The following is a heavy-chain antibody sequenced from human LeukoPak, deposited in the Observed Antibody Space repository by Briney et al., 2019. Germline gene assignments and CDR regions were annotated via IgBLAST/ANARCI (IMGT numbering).Heavy chain of an antibody. CDR1: GFTFSSYA. V-gene: IGHV3-23*01. D-gene: IGHD6-6*01. CDR2: ISGSGGST. J-gene: IGHJ6*03. CDR3: ARGGTAARPGGYYYYMDV. Sequence: PPGGSLRLSCAASGFTFSSYAMSWVRQAPGKGLEWVSAISGSGGSTYYADSVKGRFTISRDNSKNTLYLQMNSLRAEDTAVYYCARGGTAARPGGYYYYMDVWGKGTTVTVSS.